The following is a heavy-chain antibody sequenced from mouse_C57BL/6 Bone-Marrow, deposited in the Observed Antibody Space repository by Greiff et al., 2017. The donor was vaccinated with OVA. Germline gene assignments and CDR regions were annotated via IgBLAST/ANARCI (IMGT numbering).Heavy chain of an antibody. V-gene: IGHV1-54*01. D-gene: IGHD2-10*01. CDR3: AREGNLIWDY. Sequence: LQESGAELVRPGTSVKVSCKASGYAFTNYLIEWVKQRPGQGLEWIGVINPGSGGTNYNEKFKGKATLTADKSSSTAYMQLRSLTSEDSAVYFCAREGNLIWDYRGQGTTLTVSS. CDR1: GYAFTNYL. J-gene: IGHJ2*01. CDR2: INPGSGGT.